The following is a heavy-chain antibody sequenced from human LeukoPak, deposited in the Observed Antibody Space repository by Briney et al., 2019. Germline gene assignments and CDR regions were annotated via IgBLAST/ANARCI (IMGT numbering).Heavy chain of an antibody. CDR1: GGSLSSSHYS. Sequence: PSETLSLTCTVSGGSLSSSHYSWGWIRQPPGKGLEWIGSIYSGRSTYYNPSLKSRVTISVDTSKNQFSLKLSSVTAADTAVYYCARTRKAGQWLVRGYFDYWGQGTLVTVSS. CDR2: IYSGRST. J-gene: IGHJ4*02. V-gene: IGHV4-39*07. D-gene: IGHD6-19*01. CDR3: ARTRKAGQWLVRGYFDY.